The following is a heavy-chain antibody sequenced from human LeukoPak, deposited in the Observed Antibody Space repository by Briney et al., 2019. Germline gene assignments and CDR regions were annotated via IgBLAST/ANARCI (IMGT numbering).Heavy chain of an antibody. CDR3: ARDGYSSSWYVDWFDP. Sequence: GGSLRLSCAASGFTFSDYYMSWIRQAPGKGLEWVSYISSSSSTIYYADSVKGRFTISRDNAKNSLYLQMNSLRAEDTAVYYCARDGYSSSWYVDWFDPWGQGTLVTVSS. J-gene: IGHJ5*02. CDR1: GFTFSDYY. V-gene: IGHV3-11*04. CDR2: ISSSSSTI. D-gene: IGHD6-13*01.